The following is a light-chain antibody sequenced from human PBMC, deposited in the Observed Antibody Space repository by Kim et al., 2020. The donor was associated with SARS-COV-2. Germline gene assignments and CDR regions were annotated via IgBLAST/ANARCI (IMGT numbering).Light chain of an antibody. CDR1: SSNIGRNS. V-gene: IGLV1-44*01. CDR2: SSS. CDR3: AAWDSLSSSYV. J-gene: IGLJ1*01. Sequence: QSVLTQPPSASGTPGQRVTISCSGSSSNIGRNSVNWYQQLPGTAPKLLIYSSSQRPSGVPDRFSASKSGTSASLAISGLQSEDEADYYCAAWDSLSSSYVFGSGTKVTVL.